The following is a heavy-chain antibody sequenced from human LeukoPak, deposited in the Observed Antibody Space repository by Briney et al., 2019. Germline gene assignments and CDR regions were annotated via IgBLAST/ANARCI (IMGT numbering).Heavy chain of an antibody. J-gene: IGHJ4*02. CDR3: ANINFDYLDNY. D-gene: IGHD3-9*01. CDR1: GFTLSTYD. Sequence: GWSLRLSCAASGFTLSTYDMHWVRQAPGKGLEWVAFTRYDGSNKYYADSVKGRFTVSRDNSKNTLDLQMNSLRAEDTAVYYCANINFDYLDNYWGQGTLVTVSS. CDR2: TRYDGSNK. V-gene: IGHV3-30*02.